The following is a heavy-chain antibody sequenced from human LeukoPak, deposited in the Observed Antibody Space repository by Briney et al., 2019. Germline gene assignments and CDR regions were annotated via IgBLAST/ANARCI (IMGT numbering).Heavy chain of an antibody. J-gene: IGHJ6*02. V-gene: IGHV1-18*01. Sequence: ASVKVSCMASGYTFTSYGISWVRQAPGQGRAWMGWISDYNGNTNYAQKLQGRVTMTTDTSTSTAYMELRSLRSDDTAVYYCARESYSSGWQISYYYYGMDVWGQGTTVTVSS. D-gene: IGHD6-19*01. CDR2: ISDYNGNT. CDR3: ARESYSSGWQISYYYYGMDV. CDR1: GYTFTSYG.